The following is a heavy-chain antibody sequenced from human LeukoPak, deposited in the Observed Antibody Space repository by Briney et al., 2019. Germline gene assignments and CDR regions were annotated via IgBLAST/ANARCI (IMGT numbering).Heavy chain of an antibody. CDR3: ARVAYYYYYYMDV. CDR1: GFTFSSYW. Sequence: GGSLRLSCAASGFTFSSYWMFWVRQAPGQGLEWVSRINSVGNGASHADSVRGRFTISRDNAKNMLYLQMNSLRAEDTAVYYCARVAYYYYYYMDVWGKGTTVTVSS. J-gene: IGHJ6*03. CDR2: INSVGNGA. V-gene: IGHV3-74*01.